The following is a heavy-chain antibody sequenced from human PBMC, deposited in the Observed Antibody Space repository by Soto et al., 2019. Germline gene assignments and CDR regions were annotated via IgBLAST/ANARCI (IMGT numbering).Heavy chain of an antibody. V-gene: IGHV4-59*01. Sequence: PSETLSLTCTVSGGSISSDYWTWIRQPPGKGLEWIGYVHYSGSTNYHPSLKGRVTISVDTSKNQFSLKLSSLTAADTAMYYCARDQRERRTAVGGSLKYYFGMDIWGQGTTVTVSS. CDR2: VHYSGST. CDR3: ARDQRERRTAVGGSLKYYFGMDI. D-gene: IGHD6-19*01. CDR1: GGSISSDY. J-gene: IGHJ6*02.